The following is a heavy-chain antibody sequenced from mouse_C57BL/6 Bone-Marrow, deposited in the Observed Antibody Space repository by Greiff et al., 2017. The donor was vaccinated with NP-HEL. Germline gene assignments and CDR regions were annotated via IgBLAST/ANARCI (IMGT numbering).Heavy chain of an antibody. V-gene: IGHV5-12*01. Sequence: DVQLVESGGGLVQPGGSLKLSCAASGFTFSDYYMYWVRQTPEKRLEWVAYISNGGGSTYYLDTVKGRFTISRDNAKNTLYLQMSRLKSEDTARYYSARHAPPITTVVARELEGWGTGTTVTGSS. D-gene: IGHD1-1*01. J-gene: IGHJ1*03. CDR1: GFTFSDYY. CDR3: ARHAPPITTVVARELEG. CDR2: ISNGGGST.